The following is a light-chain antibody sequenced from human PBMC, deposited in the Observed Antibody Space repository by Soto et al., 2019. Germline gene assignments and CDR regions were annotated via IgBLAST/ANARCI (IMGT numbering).Light chain of an antibody. J-gene: IGLJ3*02. CDR2: DVS. CDR3: CSYAGSYTRV. CDR1: SSDVGGYNY. Sequence: QSVLTQSRSVSGSPGQSVTISCTGTSSDVGGYNYVSWYQQHPGKAPKLMIYDVSKRPSGVPDRFSGSKSGNTASLTISGLQAEDEADYYCCSYAGSYTRVFGGGTKLTVL. V-gene: IGLV2-11*01.